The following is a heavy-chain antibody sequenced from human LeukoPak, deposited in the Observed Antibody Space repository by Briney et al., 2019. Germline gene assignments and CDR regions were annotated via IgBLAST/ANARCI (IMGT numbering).Heavy chain of an antibody. V-gene: IGHV3-21*01. CDR2: ISSSSSYI. CDR3: ARDLYDSSGYYLLDAFDI. D-gene: IGHD3-22*01. CDR1: GFTFSSYS. Sequence: GGSLRLSCAASGFTFSSYSMNWVRQAPGKGLEWVSSISSSSSYIYYADSVKGRFTISRDNAKNSLYLQMNSLRAEDTAVYYCARDLYDSSGYYLLDAFDIWGQGTMVTVSS. J-gene: IGHJ3*02.